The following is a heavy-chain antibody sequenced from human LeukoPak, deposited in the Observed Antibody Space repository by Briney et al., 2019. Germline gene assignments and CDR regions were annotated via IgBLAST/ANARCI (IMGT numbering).Heavy chain of an antibody. CDR1: GGSISSGGYY. CDR2: IYYSGST. V-gene: IGHV4-31*03. J-gene: IGHJ6*03. D-gene: IGHD2-15*01. CDR3: ARSSGKAAYYYYYMDV. Sequence: PSETLSLTCTVSGGSISSGGYYWSWIRQHPGKGLEWIGYIYYSGSTYYNPSLKSRVTISVDTSKNQFSLELSSVTAADTAVYYCARSSGKAAYYYYYMDVWGKGTTVTVSS.